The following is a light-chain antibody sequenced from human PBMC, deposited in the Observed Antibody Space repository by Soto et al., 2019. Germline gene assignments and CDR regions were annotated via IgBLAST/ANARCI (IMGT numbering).Light chain of an antibody. Sequence: QSALTQPASVSGSPGQSITISCTGTSSDVGNYKYVSWYQQHPGKAPKLIIYEGSNRPSGVSDRFSGSKSGNTASLTISGLQAEDETDYYCLSYTSSGTYVFGTGTKLTVL. CDR2: EGS. CDR1: SSDVGNYKY. V-gene: IGLV2-14*01. CDR3: LSYTSSGTYV. J-gene: IGLJ1*01.